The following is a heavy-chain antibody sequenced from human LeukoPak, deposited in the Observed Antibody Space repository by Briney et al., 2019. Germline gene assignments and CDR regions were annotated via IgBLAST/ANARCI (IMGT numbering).Heavy chain of an antibody. Sequence: ASVKVSCKASGYTFTSYAMNWVRQAPGQGLEWMGWINPNSGGTNYAQKFQGRVTMTRDTSISTAYMELSRLRSDDTAVYYCARVQKDYYYDSSGYYQLWGQGTLVTVSS. D-gene: IGHD3-22*01. CDR2: INPNSGGT. J-gene: IGHJ4*02. V-gene: IGHV1-2*02. CDR3: ARVQKDYYYDSSGYYQL. CDR1: GYTFTSYA.